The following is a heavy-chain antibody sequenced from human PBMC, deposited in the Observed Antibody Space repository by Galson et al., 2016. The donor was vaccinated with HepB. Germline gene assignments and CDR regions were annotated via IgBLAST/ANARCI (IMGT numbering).Heavy chain of an antibody. D-gene: IGHD6-19*01. V-gene: IGHV4-38-2*02. J-gene: IGHJ5*02. CDR1: GYSISVSYF. CDR3: ARVMMVAGMFDP. CDR2: MYHSGST. Sequence: ETLSLTCTVSGYSISVSYFWGWIRQTPGKGLEWIGNMYHSGSTHYNPSLKSRVTITMDTSKNQFPLKLSSVTAADTAIYYCARVMMVAGMFDPWGQGTLVTVSS.